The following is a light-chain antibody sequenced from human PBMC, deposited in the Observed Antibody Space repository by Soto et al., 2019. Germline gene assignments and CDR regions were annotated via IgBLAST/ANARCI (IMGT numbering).Light chain of an antibody. V-gene: IGKV2-24*01. CDR3: MQATQFPP. CDR1: QRLEHSDGNTY. CDR2: KIS. J-gene: IGKJ2*01. Sequence: DIVMTQTPLSSPVTLGQPASIFCRSSQRLEHSDGNTYLSRLQQRPGQPPRLLIYKISDRFCGXPXTNSGSGAGTDFTLKISRMEAEDVGVYDCMQATQFPPFGQGTKLEIK.